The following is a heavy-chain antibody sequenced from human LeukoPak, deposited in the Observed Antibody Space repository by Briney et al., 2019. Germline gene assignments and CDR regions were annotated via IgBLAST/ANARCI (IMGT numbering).Heavy chain of an antibody. J-gene: IGHJ4*02. CDR1: GYTFTSYG. CDR3: ARDPSDSSGYYYVGVDY. V-gene: IGHV1-18*01. Sequence: ASVKVSCKASGYTFTSYGISWVRQAPGQGLEWMGWISAYNGNTNYAQKLLGRVTMTTDTSTSTAYMELRSLRSDDTAVYYCARDPSDSSGYYYVGVDYWGQGTLVTVSS. D-gene: IGHD3-22*01. CDR2: ISAYNGNT.